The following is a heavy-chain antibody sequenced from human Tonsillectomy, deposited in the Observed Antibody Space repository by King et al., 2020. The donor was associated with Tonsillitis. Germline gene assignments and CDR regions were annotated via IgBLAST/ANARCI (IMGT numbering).Heavy chain of an antibody. J-gene: IGHJ2*01. Sequence: VQLVESGAEVKKPGASVKVSCKASGYTFTNYGISWVRQAPGQGLEWMGWISVYNGNTEYAQKLQGRVTMTTDTSTSTAYMELRSLRSYDTAVYYCARDGLEVYSSGWSTRYFDLWGRGTLVTVTS. D-gene: IGHD6-19*01. V-gene: IGHV1-18*01. CDR1: GYTFTNYG. CDR3: ARDGLEVYSSGWSTRYFDL. CDR2: ISVYNGNT.